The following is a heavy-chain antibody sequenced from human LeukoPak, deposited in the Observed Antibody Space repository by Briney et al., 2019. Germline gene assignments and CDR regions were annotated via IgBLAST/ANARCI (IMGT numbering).Heavy chain of an antibody. CDR2: NTSGGRT. V-gene: IGHV3-23*01. CDR1: GFTFTTYA. J-gene: IGHJ4*02. CDR3: ARSIPPDF. Sequence: LAGGSLRLSCVPSGFTFTTYAMNWVRQAPGKGLEWVSGNTSGGRTYYADSVKGRFTISRDSSKNTLYLQMTSLKADDTALYYCARSIPPDFWGQGTLVTVSS. D-gene: IGHD1-26*01.